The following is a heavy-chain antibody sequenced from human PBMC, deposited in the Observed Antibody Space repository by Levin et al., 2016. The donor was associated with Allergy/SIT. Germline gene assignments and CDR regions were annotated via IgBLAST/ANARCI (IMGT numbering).Heavy chain of an antibody. J-gene: IGHJ4*02. Sequence: ASVKVSCKASGYTFTNYDINWVRQATGQGLEWMGWMDPNSGNTAYEQKFQDRVTMTRDTSISTAYMELSSLRSDDTAVYYCARVLVVPTSTEKYFDYWGQGSLVTVSS. D-gene: IGHD2-2*01. CDR2: MDPNSGNT. V-gene: IGHV1-8*02. CDR3: ARVLVVPTSTEKYFDY. CDR1: GYTFTNYD.